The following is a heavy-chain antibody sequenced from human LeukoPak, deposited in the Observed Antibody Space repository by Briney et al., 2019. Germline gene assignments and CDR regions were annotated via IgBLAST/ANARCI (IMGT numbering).Heavy chain of an antibody. Sequence: PSETLSLTCAVYGGSFSGYYWSWLRQPPGKGMKWIGELNHSGSTYYNPSLKSRVTISVDTSKNQFSLKLSSVTAADTAVYYCARVATMKDLGYYYYYYMDVWGKGTTVTVSS. D-gene: IGHD5-12*01. J-gene: IGHJ6*03. CDR1: GGSFSGYY. CDR3: ARVATMKDLGYYYYYYMDV. V-gene: IGHV4-34*01. CDR2: LNHSGST.